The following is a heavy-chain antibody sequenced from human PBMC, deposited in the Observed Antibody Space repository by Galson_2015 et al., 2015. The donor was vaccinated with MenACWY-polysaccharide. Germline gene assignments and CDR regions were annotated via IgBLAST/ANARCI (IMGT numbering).Heavy chain of an antibody. CDR2: INHGANT. D-gene: IGHD3-3*01. Sequence: ETLSLTCAVYGGSFSGYYWSWIRQPPGKGLEWIGEINHGANTDYNPSLKSRVIISVDTSKDQFSLRLSSVSAADTAVYYCARGLPLWSGFGWYFDLWGPGTLVTVSS. CDR3: ARGLPLWSGFGWYFDL. J-gene: IGHJ2*01. CDR1: GGSFSGYY. V-gene: IGHV4-34*01.